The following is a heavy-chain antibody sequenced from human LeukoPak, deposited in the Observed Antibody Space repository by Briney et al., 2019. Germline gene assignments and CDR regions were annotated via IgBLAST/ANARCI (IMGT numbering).Heavy chain of an antibody. CDR2: IYHSGTT. CDR1: GYSITSSSW. D-gene: IGHD3-10*01. J-gene: IGHJ4*02. Sequence: SQTLSLTCAVSGYSITSSSWWGWIRQPPGKGLEWIGYIYHSGTTYYNPSLQSRVTMSVDTSKNQFSLKLSSVTAVDTAVYYCARKENVYYYFDYWGQGTLVTVSS. CDR3: ARKENVYYYFDY. V-gene: IGHV4-28*02.